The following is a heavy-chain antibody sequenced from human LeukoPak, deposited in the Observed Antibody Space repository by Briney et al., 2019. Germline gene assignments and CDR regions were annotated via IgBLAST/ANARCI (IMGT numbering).Heavy chain of an antibody. J-gene: IGHJ4*02. Sequence: ETLSLTCTVSGGSINTYYWHWIRQPPGKGLEGIGYISYSGRTNYNPSLKSRVTPSIDKSKNQFSLNLRSVTAADTAVYYCARSGGYSGYDVDYWGQGALVTVSS. CDR1: GGSINTYY. CDR3: ARSGGYSGYDVDY. V-gene: IGHV4-59*01. D-gene: IGHD5-12*01. CDR2: ISYSGRT.